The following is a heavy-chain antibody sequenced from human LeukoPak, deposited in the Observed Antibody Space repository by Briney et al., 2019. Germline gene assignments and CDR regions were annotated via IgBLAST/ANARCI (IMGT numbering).Heavy chain of an antibody. CDR2: ISYDGSNK. CDR1: GFTFSSYA. Sequence: GGSLRLSCAASGFTFSSYAMHWVRQAPGKGLEWVAVISYDGSNKYYADSVKGRFTISRDNSKNTLYLQMNSLRAEDTAVYYCARAPTTPSYYFDYWGQGTLVTVSS. CDR3: ARAPTTPSYYFDY. J-gene: IGHJ4*02. V-gene: IGHV3-30-3*01. D-gene: IGHD4-17*01.